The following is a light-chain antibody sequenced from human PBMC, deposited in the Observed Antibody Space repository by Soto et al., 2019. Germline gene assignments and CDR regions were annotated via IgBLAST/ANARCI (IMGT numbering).Light chain of an antibody. J-gene: IGLJ2*01. CDR2: SND. CDR3: AVWDDSLNGPV. V-gene: IGLV1-44*01. Sequence: QSVLTQPPSASETPGQWVTISCSVSTSNIATDTINWYQQLPGTAPKLLIYSNDQRPSGVPDRFSGSKSGTSASLAISGLQYEDEGDYYCAVWDDSLNGPVFGGGTKVTVL. CDR1: TSNIATDT.